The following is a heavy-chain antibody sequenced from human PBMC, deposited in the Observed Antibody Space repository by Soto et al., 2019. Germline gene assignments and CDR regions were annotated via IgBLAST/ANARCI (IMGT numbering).Heavy chain of an antibody. CDR3: ARDRMDVVVVPAARYYYYGMDV. Sequence: KVSCKASGGTFSSYAISWVRQAPGQGLEWMGGIIPIFGTANYAQKFQGRVTVTADESTSTAYMELSSLRSEDTAVYYCARDRMDVVVVPAARYYYYGMDVWGQGTTVTVSS. D-gene: IGHD2-2*01. V-gene: IGHV1-69*01. CDR1: GGTFSSYA. J-gene: IGHJ6*02. CDR2: IIPIFGTA.